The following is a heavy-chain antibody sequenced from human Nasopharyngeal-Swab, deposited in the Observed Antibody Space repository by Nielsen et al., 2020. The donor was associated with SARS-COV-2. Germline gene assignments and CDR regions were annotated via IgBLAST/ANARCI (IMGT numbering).Heavy chain of an antibody. V-gene: IGHV4-39*07. J-gene: IGHJ4*02. CDR1: GGSISTSSYY. CDR2: IYHSGST. Sequence: SETLSLTCTVSGGSISTSSYYWGWIRQPPGKGLEWIGSIYHSGSTYYNPSLKSRVTISVDTSKNQFSLNLNSVTAADTAVYYCARLPYSDNYHLDYWGQGTLVTVSS. CDR3: ARLPYSDNYHLDY. D-gene: IGHD1-26*01.